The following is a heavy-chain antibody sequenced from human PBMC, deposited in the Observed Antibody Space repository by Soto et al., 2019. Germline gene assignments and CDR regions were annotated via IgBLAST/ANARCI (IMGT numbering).Heavy chain of an antibody. CDR3: AREGGGRRAYSYGWISYYYYYMDV. Sequence: GGSLRLSCAASGFTFSSYSMNWVRQAPGKGLEWVSSISSSSYIYYADSVKGRFTISRDNAKNSLYLQMNSLRAEDTAVYYCAREGGGRRAYSYGWISYYYYYMDVWGKGTTVTVSS. J-gene: IGHJ6*03. V-gene: IGHV3-21*01. CDR1: GFTFSSYS. D-gene: IGHD5-18*01. CDR2: ISSSSYI.